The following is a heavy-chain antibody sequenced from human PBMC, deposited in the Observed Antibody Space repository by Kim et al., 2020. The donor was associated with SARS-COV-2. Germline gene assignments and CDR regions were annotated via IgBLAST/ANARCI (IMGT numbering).Heavy chain of an antibody. CDR2: ISTYNGNT. CDR3: ARGAISSTDRLVY. Sequence: ASVKVSCKTSGYTFSDFGITWVRQVPGQGLEWMGWISTYNGNTNYVQKLQGRLTMAADTSTSTSYMELSSLTSDDTAVYFCARGAISSTDRLVYWGQGTLVTVSS. CDR1: GYTFSDFG. J-gene: IGHJ4*02. D-gene: IGHD2-2*02. V-gene: IGHV1-18*01.